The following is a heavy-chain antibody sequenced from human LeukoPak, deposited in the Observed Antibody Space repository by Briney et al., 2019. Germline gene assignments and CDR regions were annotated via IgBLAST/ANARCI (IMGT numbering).Heavy chain of an antibody. CDR2: INPSGGST. CDR3: ARSTASGTRNWFDP. Sequence: ASLKGSCKASGYTFTSYYIHWVGKAPGQGLEWMGIINPSGGSTSYAQKFQGRVTMTRDTSTSTVYMELSSLRSEDTAVYYCARSTASGTRNWFDPWGQGTLVTVSS. V-gene: IGHV1-46*01. D-gene: IGHD6-25*01. CDR1: GYTFTSYY. J-gene: IGHJ5*02.